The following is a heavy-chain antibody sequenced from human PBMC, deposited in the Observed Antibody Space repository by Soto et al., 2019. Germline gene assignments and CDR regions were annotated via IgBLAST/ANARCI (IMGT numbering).Heavy chain of an antibody. CDR2: ISSDGNIK. Sequence: EVQLVESGGGLVQPGGSLRLSCAASGFTFSNYWMHWVRQAPGQCLVWVSIISSDGNIKYFADSVEGRFTISRDNAHNTVYLQSDRRSADDTGDYYCARDFRVTGWGRGTLVTCSS. CDR1: GFTFSNYW. J-gene: IGHJ4*02. V-gene: IGHV3-74*01. CDR3: ARDFRVTG.